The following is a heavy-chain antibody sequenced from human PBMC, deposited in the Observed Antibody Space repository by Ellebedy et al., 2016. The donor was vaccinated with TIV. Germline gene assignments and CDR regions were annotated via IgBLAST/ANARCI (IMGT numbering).Heavy chain of an antibody. CDR3: ARDSATRSYSGHSGFDF. CDR2: INPSAGTT. Sequence: AASVKVSCKASGYTFTSHYIHWVRQAPGQGLEWMGVINPSAGTTTYAQKFQGRVSMTRDTSTSTMYMEVSSLRSEDTAVYYCARDSATRSYSGHSGFDFWGQGTLVTVSS. D-gene: IGHD4-23*01. J-gene: IGHJ4*02. V-gene: IGHV1-46*01. CDR1: GYTFTSHY.